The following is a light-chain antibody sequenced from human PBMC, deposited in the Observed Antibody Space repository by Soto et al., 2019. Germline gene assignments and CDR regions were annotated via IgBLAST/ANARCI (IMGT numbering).Light chain of an antibody. J-gene: IGKJ1*01. V-gene: IGKV3-20*01. CDR1: QSVSSSY. CDR3: QQYGSAPPET. Sequence: EIVLTQSPGTLSLSPGERATLSCRASQSVSSSYLAWYQQKPGKAPRLLIYGASSRATGIPDRFSGSGSGTDFTLTISRLEPEEFAVYYCQQYGSAPPETFGQGTKVEIK. CDR2: GAS.